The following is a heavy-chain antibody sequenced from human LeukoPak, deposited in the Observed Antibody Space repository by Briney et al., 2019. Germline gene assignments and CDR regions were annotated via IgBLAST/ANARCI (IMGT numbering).Heavy chain of an antibody. D-gene: IGHD3-3*01. CDR1: GFTFNNYW. CDR2: INQHGNEE. CDR3: ARVGPMSGWTFYYYNYMGV. J-gene: IGHJ6*03. Sequence: GGSLRLSCAASGFTFNNYWMSWVRQAPGKGLEWVANINQHGNEEYYVDSVKGRFTISRDNAKNSLYLQMNSLRVEDTAVYYCARVGPMSGWTFYYYNYMGVWGKGITVTVSS. V-gene: IGHV3-7*01.